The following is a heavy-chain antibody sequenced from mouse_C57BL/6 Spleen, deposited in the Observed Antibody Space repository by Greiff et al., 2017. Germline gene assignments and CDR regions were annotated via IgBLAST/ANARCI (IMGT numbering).Heavy chain of an antibody. J-gene: IGHJ4*01. CDR2: IDPSDSYT. V-gene: IGHV1-69*01. CDR3: ARRGTTVVEKGGLDY. Sequence: QVQLKQPGAELVMPGASVKLSCKASGYTFTSYWMHWVKQRPGQGLEWIGEIDPSDSYTNYNQKFKGKSTLTVDKSSSTAYMQLSSLTSEDSAVYYCARRGTTVVEKGGLDYWGQGTSVTVSS. CDR1: GYTFTSYW. D-gene: IGHD1-1*01.